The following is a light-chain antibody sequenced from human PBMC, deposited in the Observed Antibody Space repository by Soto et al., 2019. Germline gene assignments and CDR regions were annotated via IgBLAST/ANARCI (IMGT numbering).Light chain of an antibody. CDR1: SSDVGGYNY. V-gene: IGLV2-14*01. Sequence: SAERRPGTVCGSRWQPINIYCTGTSSDVGGYNYVSWYQQHPGKAPKLMIYDVSNRPSGVSNRFSGSKSGNTASLTISGLQAEDGADYYCSSYPRSSPLSVFGTGTKATVL. J-gene: IGLJ1*01. CDR2: DVS. CDR3: SSYPRSSPLSV.